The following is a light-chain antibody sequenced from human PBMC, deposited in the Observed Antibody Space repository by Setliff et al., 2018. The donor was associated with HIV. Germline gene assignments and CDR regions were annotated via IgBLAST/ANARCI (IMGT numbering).Light chain of an antibody. CDR3: QSYDSSLSGYV. CDR2: GNS. Sequence: QSALTQPPSVSGAPGQRDTISCTGSRSNIGAGYDVQWYQQLPGTAPKLVMFGNSNRPSGVPDRFSDSKSGTSASLAISGLQAEDEADYYCQSYDSSLSGYVFGTGTKVTVL. V-gene: IGLV1-40*01. J-gene: IGLJ1*01. CDR1: RSNIGAGYD.